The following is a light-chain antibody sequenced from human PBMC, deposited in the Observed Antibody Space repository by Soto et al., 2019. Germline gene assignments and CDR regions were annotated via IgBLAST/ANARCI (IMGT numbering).Light chain of an antibody. Sequence: DIQMTQSPSSLSASVGDRVIITCRASQSVSSNLNWYQQKQGKAPKLLIYAASSLQSGVPSRFSGSGSGTDFILTINSLQPEDFANYYCQESYRTPLTFGGGTKVEIK. CDR2: AAS. CDR1: QSVSSN. J-gene: IGKJ4*01. CDR3: QESYRTPLT. V-gene: IGKV1-39*01.